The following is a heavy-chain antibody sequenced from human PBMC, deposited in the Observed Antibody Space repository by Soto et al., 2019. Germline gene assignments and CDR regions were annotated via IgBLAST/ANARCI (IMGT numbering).Heavy chain of an antibody. V-gene: IGHV1-69*13. J-gene: IGHJ4*02. D-gene: IGHD2-21*02. CDR2: IIPIFGTA. CDR3: ARGLIVMLAGIEGLINSHFDS. CDR1: GGTFSSYA. Sequence: SVKVSCKASGGTFSSYAISWVRQAPGQGLEWMGGIIPIFGTANYAQKFQGRVTITADESTSTAYMELSSLRSEDTAVYYCARGLIVMLAGIEGLINSHFDSWGQGTLVTVSS.